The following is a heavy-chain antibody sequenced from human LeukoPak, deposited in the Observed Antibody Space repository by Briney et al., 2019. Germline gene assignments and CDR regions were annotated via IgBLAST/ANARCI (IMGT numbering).Heavy chain of an antibody. V-gene: IGHV4-39*01. D-gene: IGHD2-21*01. CDR2: IYYSGST. J-gene: IGHJ4*02. CDR3: RFHLNYDY. Sequence: PSETLSLTCTVSIGSINHTSYFFWSWIRQTPGKGLEWIGTIYYSGSTYYSPSLKSRVTISVDTSKSRFSLKLNSVTAADTAVRYCRFHLNYDYWGQGTLVTVSS. CDR1: IGSINHTSYF.